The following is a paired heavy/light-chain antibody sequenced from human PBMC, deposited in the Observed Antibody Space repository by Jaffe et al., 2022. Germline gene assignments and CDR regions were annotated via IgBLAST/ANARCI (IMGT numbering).Light chain of an antibody. J-gene: IGKJ1*01. CDR2: WAS. V-gene: IGKV4-1*01. CDR3: QQYYNTPRT. Sequence: DIVMTQSPDSLAVSLGERATINCKSSQSLVYSSSKKNYLAWYQQKPGQPPKLLIDWASTRESGVPDRFSGSGSGTDFTLTISSLQAEDVAVYYCQQYYNTPRTFGQGTKVEIK. CDR1: QSLVYSSSKKNY.
Heavy chain of an antibody. Sequence: QVQLQESGPGLVKPSETLSLTCAVSGYFISSGYYWGWIRQSPGKGLEWIGSINHSGSTYFNPPLKSRLTISVDTSKNQFSLKLDSVTASDTAVYFCARHKGYYSTRGGYDGAFEIWGQGKMVIVSS. J-gene: IGHJ3*02. D-gene: IGHD4-4*01. CDR1: GYFISSGYY. V-gene: IGHV4-38-2*01. CDR2: INHSGST. CDR3: ARHKGYYSTRGGYDGAFEI.